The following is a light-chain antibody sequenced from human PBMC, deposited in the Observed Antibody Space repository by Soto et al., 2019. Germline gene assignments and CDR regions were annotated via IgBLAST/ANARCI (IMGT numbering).Light chain of an antibody. CDR3: QQLNSYPVT. J-gene: IGKJ5*01. Sequence: IQLTQSPSSLSASVGDRVTITCRASQGISSDLAWYQQKPGKAPKLLSYSASTLQNGVPSRFSGSGSGTDFTLPNSGLQPEDFATYYCQQLNSYPVTFGQVTRLEIK. CDR1: QGISSD. CDR2: SAS. V-gene: IGKV1-9*01.